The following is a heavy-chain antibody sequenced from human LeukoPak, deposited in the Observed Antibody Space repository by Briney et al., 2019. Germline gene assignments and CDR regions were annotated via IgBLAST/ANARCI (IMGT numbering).Heavy chain of an antibody. V-gene: IGHV3-53*01. CDR3: ARGVEPLAANTLAY. CDR2: LYSDGNT. Sequence: GGSLRLSCAASGFTVITNDMTWVRQAPGKGLKWVSVLYSDGNTKYADSVQGRFTISRDNSKNTLYLEMNSLSPDDTAVYYCARGVEPLAANTLAYWGQGTLVTVSS. CDR1: GFTVITND. D-gene: IGHD1-14*01. J-gene: IGHJ4*02.